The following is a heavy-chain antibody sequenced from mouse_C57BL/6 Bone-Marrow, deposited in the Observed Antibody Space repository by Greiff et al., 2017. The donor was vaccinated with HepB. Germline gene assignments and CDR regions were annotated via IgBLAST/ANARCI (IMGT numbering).Heavy chain of an antibody. CDR2: ISNGGGST. CDR3: ARRRTGTRAMDY. D-gene: IGHD4-1*01. Sequence: EVKLVESGGGLVQPGGSLKLSCAASGFTFSDYYMYWVRQTPEKRLEWVAYISNGGGSTYYPDTVKGRFTISRDNAKNTLYLQMSRLKSEDTAMYYCARRRTGTRAMDYWGQGTSVTVSS. CDR1: GFTFSDYY. J-gene: IGHJ4*01. V-gene: IGHV5-12*01.